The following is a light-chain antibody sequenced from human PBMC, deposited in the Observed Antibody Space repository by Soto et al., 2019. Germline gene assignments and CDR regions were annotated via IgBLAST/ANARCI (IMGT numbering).Light chain of an antibody. V-gene: IGLV2-23*03. CDR1: SSDVGSYNL. Sequence: QSVLTQPASVSGSPGQSITISCTGTSSDVGSYNLVSWYQQHPGKAPKLMIYEGSKRPSGVSNRFSGSKSGNTASLTISGRQAEDEADYYCCSYAGSSTFPVFGGGTKLTVL. CDR3: CSYAGSSTFPV. CDR2: EGS. J-gene: IGLJ2*01.